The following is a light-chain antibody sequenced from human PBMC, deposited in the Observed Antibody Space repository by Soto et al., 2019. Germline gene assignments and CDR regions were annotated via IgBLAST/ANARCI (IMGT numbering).Light chain of an antibody. CDR3: QQSYDSSVYT. CDR1: QSISNY. V-gene: IGKV1-39*01. Sequence: DIQMTQSPSSLAASVGDRVTITCRASQSISNYLNWYQQKPGKAPKVLIYAASSLESGVASRFSGSGSGRDFTLTISSLQPEDFATYYCQQSYDSSVYTFGQGTKLEIK. CDR2: AAS. J-gene: IGKJ2*01.